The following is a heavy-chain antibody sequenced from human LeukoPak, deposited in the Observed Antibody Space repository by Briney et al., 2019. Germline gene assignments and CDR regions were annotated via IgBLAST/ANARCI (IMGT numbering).Heavy chain of an antibody. D-gene: IGHD3-10*01. J-gene: IGHJ5*02. CDR3: ARGNTIVRGAPKGHNWFDP. CDR1: GGSISSGGYY. V-gene: IGHV4-31*03. Sequence: PSQTLSLTCTVSGGSISSGGYYWSWIRQHPGKGLEWIGYIYYSGSTYYNPSLKSRVTISVDTSKNQFSLKLSSVTAADTAVYYCARGNTIVRGAPKGHNWFDPWGQGTLVTVSS. CDR2: IYYSGST.